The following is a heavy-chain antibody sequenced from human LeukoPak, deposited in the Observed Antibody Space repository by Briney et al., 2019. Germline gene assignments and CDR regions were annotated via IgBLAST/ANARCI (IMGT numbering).Heavy chain of an antibody. D-gene: IGHD3-9*01. CDR3: AKGQYYDILTGYWNL. CDR1: GFTFSSYA. V-gene: IGHV3-30*18. Sequence: GGSLRLSCAASGFTFSSYAMSWVRQAPGKGLEWVAVISYDGSNKYYADSVKGRFTISRDNSKNTLYLQMNSLRAEDTAVYYCAKGQYYDILTGYWNLWGQGTLVTVSS. CDR2: ISYDGSNK. J-gene: IGHJ5*02.